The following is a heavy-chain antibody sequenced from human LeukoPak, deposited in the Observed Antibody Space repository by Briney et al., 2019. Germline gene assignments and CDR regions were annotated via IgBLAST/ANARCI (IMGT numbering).Heavy chain of an antibody. CDR2: IYYSGST. J-gene: IGHJ4*02. V-gene: IGHV4-39*07. D-gene: IGHD6-13*01. Sequence: SETLSLTCTVSGGSISSSSYYWGWIRQPPGKGLEWIGSIYYSGSTYYNPSLKSRVTISVDTSKNQFSLKLSSVTAADTAVYYCASRSSSWYGLDYWGQGTLVTVSS. CDR3: ASRSSSWYGLDY. CDR1: GGSISSSSYY.